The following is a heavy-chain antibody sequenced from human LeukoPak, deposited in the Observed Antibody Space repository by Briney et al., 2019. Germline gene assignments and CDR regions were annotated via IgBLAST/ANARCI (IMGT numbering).Heavy chain of an antibody. V-gene: IGHV4-39*07. Sequence: SETLSLTCSVSGGSISRSRDYWGWIRQPPGKGLEWIGEINHSGSTNYNPSLKSRVTISVDTSKNRFSLKLSSVTAADTSVYYCARDRGWFDPWGQGTLVTVSS. CDR3: ARDRGWFDP. J-gene: IGHJ5*02. CDR1: GGSISRSRDY. CDR2: INHSGST.